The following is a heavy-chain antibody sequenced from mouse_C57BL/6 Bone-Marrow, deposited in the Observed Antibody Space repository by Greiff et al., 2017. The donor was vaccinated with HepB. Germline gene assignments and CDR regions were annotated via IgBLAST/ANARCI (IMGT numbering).Heavy chain of an antibody. V-gene: IGHV1-15*01. CDR2: IDPETGGT. Sequence: QVQLQQSGAELVRPGASVTLSCKASGYTFTDYEMHWVKQTPVHGLEWIGAIDPETGGTAYNQKFKGKAILTADKSSSTAYMELRSLTSEDSAVYYCTRSSTMVTAWYFDVWGTGTTVTVSS. CDR1: GYTFTDYE. CDR3: TRSSTMVTAWYFDV. D-gene: IGHD2-2*01. J-gene: IGHJ1*03.